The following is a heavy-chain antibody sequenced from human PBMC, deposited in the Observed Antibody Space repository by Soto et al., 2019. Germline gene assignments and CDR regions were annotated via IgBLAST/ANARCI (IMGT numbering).Heavy chain of an antibody. CDR3: ARGRYGDY. CDR2: ISAHNGNT. V-gene: IGHV1-18*01. J-gene: IGHJ4*02. D-gene: IGHD1-1*01. CDR1: GYTFTSYG. Sequence: QVHLVQSGAEVKKPGASVKVSCKASGYTFTSYGITWVRQAPGQGLEWMGWISAHNGNTDYAQKLQGSVIVTRDTSTSNAYMELRSLISDDTAVYYCARGRYGDYWGQGALVTVSS.